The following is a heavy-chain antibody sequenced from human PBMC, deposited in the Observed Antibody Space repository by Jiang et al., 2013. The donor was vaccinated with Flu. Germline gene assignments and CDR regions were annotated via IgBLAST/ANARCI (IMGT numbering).Heavy chain of an antibody. V-gene: IGHV6-1*01. CDR2: TYYRSKWYN. CDR1: GDSVSSNSVG. Sequence: SGDSVSSNSVGWNWIRQSPSRGLEWLGRTYYRSKWYNDYAVSVKSRVTINPDTSKNQFSLQLNSVTPEDTAVYYCARGWTAMDYWGQGTLVTVSS. J-gene: IGHJ4*02. D-gene: IGHD5-18*01. CDR3: ARGWTAMDY.